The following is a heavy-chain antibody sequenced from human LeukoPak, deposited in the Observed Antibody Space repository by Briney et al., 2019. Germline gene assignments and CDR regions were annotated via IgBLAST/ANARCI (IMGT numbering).Heavy chain of an antibody. CDR1: GFTFSTYW. J-gene: IGHJ4*02. V-gene: IGHV3-7*04. CDR2: IKEDGSQK. Sequence: PGGSLRLSCAASGFTFSTYWMSWVRQAPGKGLEWVANIKEDGSQKYYVDSVKGRFTISRDNAKNSLYLQMNSLRAEDTAVYYCARDRVRFDYYDSSGYSLWGRETGVSVSS. CDR3: ARDRVRFDYYDSSGYSL. D-gene: IGHD3-22*01.